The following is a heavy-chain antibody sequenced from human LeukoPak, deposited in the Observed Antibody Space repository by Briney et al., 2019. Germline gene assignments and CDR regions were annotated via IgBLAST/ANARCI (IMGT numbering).Heavy chain of an antibody. Sequence: GGSLRLSCAASGFTFSSYWMHWVRQAPGKGLVWVSRIKSDGSSTSYADSVKGRFTISRDNAKNTLYLQMNSLRAEDTAVYYCARDHGDRFDYWGQGTLVTVSS. D-gene: IGHD3-10*01. J-gene: IGHJ4*02. CDR2: IKSDGSST. CDR3: ARDHGDRFDY. CDR1: GFTFSSYW. V-gene: IGHV3-74*01.